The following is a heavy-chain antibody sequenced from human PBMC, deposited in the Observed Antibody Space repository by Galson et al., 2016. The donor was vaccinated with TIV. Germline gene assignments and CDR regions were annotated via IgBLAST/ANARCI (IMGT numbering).Heavy chain of an antibody. J-gene: IGHJ4*02. Sequence: SVKVSCKASEYTFTNYVMNWVRQAPGQGLVWMGWINTNTGNPTYAQGFTGRFVFSLDTSVSTAYLQISSLKAEDTAVYYCASPPAYCSSSSCYYSFEYWGQGTLVTVSS. V-gene: IGHV7-4-1*02. CDR1: EYTFTNYV. D-gene: IGHD2-2*01. CDR2: INTNTGNP. CDR3: ASPPAYCSSSSCYYSFEY.